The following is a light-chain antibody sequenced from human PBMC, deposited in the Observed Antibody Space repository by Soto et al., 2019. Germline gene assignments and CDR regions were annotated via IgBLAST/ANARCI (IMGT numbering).Light chain of an antibody. J-gene: IGKJ4*02. CDR3: QQYNSWPQLT. CDR1: QSVSST. CDR2: GAS. Sequence: IVMTQSPATLSVSPGERATLSCRASQSVSSTVACYLQQPGQSPRLLIYGASTRATGIPARFSRSGSGTEFTLTLSSLQSEDLAVDYCQQYNSWPQLTFGGGTKVEIK. V-gene: IGKV3-15*01.